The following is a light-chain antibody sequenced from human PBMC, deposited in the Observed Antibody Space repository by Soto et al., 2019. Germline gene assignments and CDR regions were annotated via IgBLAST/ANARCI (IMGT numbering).Light chain of an antibody. CDR3: QQDSSWPLT. J-gene: IGKJ4*01. CDR1: QDIRSS. CDR2: GAS. Sequence: EIVMTQSPATLSVSPGERATLSCRASQDIRSSLAWYQQQPGQAPRLLIYGASIRATGVPATFSGSGSGTEFTLSISSLQSEHLGVYYCQQDSSWPLTFGGGTKVDIK. V-gene: IGKV3-15*01.